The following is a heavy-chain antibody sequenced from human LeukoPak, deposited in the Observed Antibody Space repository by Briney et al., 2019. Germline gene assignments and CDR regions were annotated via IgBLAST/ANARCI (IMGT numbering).Heavy chain of an antibody. CDR3: ARARIDY. CDR2: IKDDGSEK. CDR1: GFTFRFYA. Sequence: GGSLRLSCAASGFTFRFYAMSWVRQAPGKGLEWVANIKDDGSEKYSVDSVKGRFTISRDNAKNLLYLQMSSLRAEDTAVYYCARARIDYWGQGALVTVSS. J-gene: IGHJ4*02. D-gene: IGHD1-14*01. V-gene: IGHV3-7*04.